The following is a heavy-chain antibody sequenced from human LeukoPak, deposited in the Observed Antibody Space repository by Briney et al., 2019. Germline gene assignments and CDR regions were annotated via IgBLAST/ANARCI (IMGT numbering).Heavy chain of an antibody. CDR1: GYSFTSYW. J-gene: IGHJ4*02. V-gene: IGHV5-51*01. D-gene: IGHD2-2*02. Sequence: PGESLKISCKGSGYSFTSYWIGWVRQMPGKGLEWMGTIYPGGSDARYSPSFQGQVTISADKSISTAYLQWSSLKASDTAIYYCARVYTRSSPFDYWGQGTLVTVSS. CDR2: IYPGGSDA. CDR3: ARVYTRSSPFDY.